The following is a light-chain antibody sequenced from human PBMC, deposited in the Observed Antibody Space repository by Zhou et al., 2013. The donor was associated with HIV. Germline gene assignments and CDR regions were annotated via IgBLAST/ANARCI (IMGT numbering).Light chain of an antibody. Sequence: DIQMTQSPSSVSASVGDRVTITCRASQDISAWLAWYQQKPGKAPRLLIYAASNLQTGVPSRFSGSRSGAEYTLTISSLQPEDFATYYCQQANSFPRDFGPGTKVDI. CDR3: QQANSFPRD. CDR1: QDISAW. J-gene: IGKJ3*01. V-gene: IGKV1-12*01. CDR2: AAS.